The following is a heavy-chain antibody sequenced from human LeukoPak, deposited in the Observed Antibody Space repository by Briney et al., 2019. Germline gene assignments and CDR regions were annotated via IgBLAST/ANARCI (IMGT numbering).Heavy chain of an antibody. Sequence: ASETLSLTCTVSGGSISGYYWSWIRQPPGKGLEWIGYIYYSGSTNYNPSLKSRVTISVDTSKNQFSLKLSSVTAADTAVYYCARHGFDNRGWYFDLWGRGTLVTVSS. J-gene: IGHJ2*01. CDR1: GGSISGYY. CDR2: IYYSGST. CDR3: ARHGFDNRGWYFDL. V-gene: IGHV4-59*08. D-gene: IGHD3-9*01.